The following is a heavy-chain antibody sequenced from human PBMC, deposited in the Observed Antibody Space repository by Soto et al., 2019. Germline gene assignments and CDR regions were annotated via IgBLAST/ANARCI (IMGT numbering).Heavy chain of an antibody. CDR2: MYYSGST. Sequence: SETLSLTCTVSGGSISSSTYFWGWIRQPPGKGLEWIGSMYYSGSTYYNPSLKSRVTISVDKSKNQFSLKLSSVTAADTAVYYCARAAMGGSSWPFDYWGQGTLVTVSS. V-gene: IGHV4-39*07. J-gene: IGHJ4*02. CDR3: ARAAMGGSSWPFDY. D-gene: IGHD6-13*01. CDR1: GGSISSSTYF.